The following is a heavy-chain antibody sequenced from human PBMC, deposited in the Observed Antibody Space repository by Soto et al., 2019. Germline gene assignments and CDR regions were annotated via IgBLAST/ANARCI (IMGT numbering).Heavy chain of an antibody. CDR3: ATAYCSNDCHGGNFDC. J-gene: IGHJ4*02. CDR1: GLTFSSYA. V-gene: IGHV3-23*01. Sequence: PGGSLRLSCVASGLTFSSYAMSWVRQAPGKGLEWVSAISASGAGTYYADSVKGRFSISRDNSKNTLNLQLNSLRADDTAVYYCATAYCSNDCHGGNFDCWGQGTLVTVSS. CDR2: ISASGAGT. D-gene: IGHD2-8*01.